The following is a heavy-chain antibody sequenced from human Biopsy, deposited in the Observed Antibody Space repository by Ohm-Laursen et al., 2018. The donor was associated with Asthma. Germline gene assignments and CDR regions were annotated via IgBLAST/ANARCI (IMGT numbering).Heavy chain of an antibody. V-gene: IGHV3-9*01. Sequence: SSLRLSCTASGFTFDDYGMHWVRQAPGKGLEWVSGISWNSGSIGYADSVKGRFTISRDNAKNSLYLQMNSLRVEDTALYYCAKATLGDIGKDYWGQGTLDTVSS. J-gene: IGHJ4*02. CDR3: AKATLGDIGKDY. D-gene: IGHD2-21*01. CDR2: ISWNSGSI. CDR1: GFTFDDYG.